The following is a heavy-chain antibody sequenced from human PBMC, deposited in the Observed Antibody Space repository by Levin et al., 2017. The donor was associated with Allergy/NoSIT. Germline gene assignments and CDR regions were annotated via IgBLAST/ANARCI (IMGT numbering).Heavy chain of an antibody. V-gene: IGHV3-30-3*01. J-gene: IGHJ5*01. CDR1: GFTLRNYA. D-gene: IGHD6-19*01. CDR2: VSYDGSNK. CDR3: ARQLYGYSSGWFDF. Sequence: GESLKISCAASGFTLRNYAMHWVRQAPGKGLEWVALVSYDGSNKYVADSVKGRFTISRDNSKNRLSLQMNSLKPEDTAVYYCARQLYGYSSGWFDFWGQGTLVTVSS.